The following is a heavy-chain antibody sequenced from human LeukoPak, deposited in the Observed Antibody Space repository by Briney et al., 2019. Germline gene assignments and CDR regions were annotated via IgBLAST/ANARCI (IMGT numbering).Heavy chain of an antibody. D-gene: IGHD6-13*01. CDR2: INPNSGGT. J-gene: IGHJ4*02. V-gene: IGHV1/OR15-1*01. Sequence: ASVKVSCKASGYIFTDYYMHWVRQAPGQGLGWMGRINPNSGGTNYAQKFQGRVTMTRDTSISTAYTELSSLRSDDTAVYYCATYSSSWDYFDYWGQGTLVTVSS. CDR1: GYIFTDYY. CDR3: ATYSSSWDYFDY.